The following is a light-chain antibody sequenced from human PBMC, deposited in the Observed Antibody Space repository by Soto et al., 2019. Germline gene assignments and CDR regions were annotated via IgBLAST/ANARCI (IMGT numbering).Light chain of an antibody. CDR1: QSVSSN. V-gene: IGKV3-15*01. J-gene: IGKJ5*01. Sequence: EIVMTQAPATLSVSPGERATLSCRASQSVSSNLDWYQQKPGHAPRLLIYGASTRATGIPARFSGSGSGTEFTLTISSLQSEDFAVYYCQQYNDWPLSFGQGTRLEI. CDR3: QQYNDWPLS. CDR2: GAS.